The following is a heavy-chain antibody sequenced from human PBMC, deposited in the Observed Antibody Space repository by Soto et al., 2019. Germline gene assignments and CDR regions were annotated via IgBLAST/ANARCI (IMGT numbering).Heavy chain of an antibody. J-gene: IGHJ5*02. CDR2: IYYSGIT. CDR1: GGSFSAYY. V-gene: IGHV4-30-4*01. D-gene: IGHD3-10*01. Sequence: SETLSLTCAVYGGSFSAYYWSWIRQPPGKGLEWIGYIYYSGITYYNPSLKSRVTISVDTSKNQFSLKLSSVTAADTAVYYCARDRHYYGSGSYSGWFDPWGQGTLVTVSS. CDR3: ARDRHYYGSGSYSGWFDP.